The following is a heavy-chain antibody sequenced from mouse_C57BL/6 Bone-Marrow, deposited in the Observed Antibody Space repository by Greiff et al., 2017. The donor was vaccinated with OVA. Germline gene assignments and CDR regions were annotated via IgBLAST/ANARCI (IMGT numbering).Heavy chain of an antibody. D-gene: IGHD2-2*01. CDR1: GFSLTSYG. Sequence: VMLVESGPGLVQPSQSLSITCTVSGFSLTSYGVHWVRQSPGKGLEWLGVIWSGGSTDYNAAFISRLSISKDNSKSQVFFKMNSLQADDTAIYYCARNGYRWFAYWGQGTLVTVSA. CDR3: ARNGYRWFAY. J-gene: IGHJ3*01. CDR2: IWSGGST. V-gene: IGHV2-2*01.